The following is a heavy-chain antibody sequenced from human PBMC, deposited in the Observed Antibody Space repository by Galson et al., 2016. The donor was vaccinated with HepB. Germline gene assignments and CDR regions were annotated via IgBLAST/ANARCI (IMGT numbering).Heavy chain of an antibody. J-gene: IGHJ3*02. D-gene: IGHD4-17*01. V-gene: IGHV3-23*01. Sequence: SLRLSCAASGFTFSNYAMTWVRQAPGKGLEWVSVVRSSGGSTYTADSVKGRFTVSRDNSKNTLYLHMNSLRAEDTAVYHCAKDMRGGDYGDAFDIWGQGTMVSVSS. CDR2: VRSSGGST. CDR1: GFTFSNYA. CDR3: AKDMRGGDYGDAFDI.